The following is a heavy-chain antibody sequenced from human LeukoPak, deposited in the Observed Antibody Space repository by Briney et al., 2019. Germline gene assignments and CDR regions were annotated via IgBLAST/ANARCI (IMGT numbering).Heavy chain of an antibody. CDR3: ARDQGGQQPEYFQH. CDR2: ISSSSSYI. Sequence: GGSLRLSCAASGFTFSSYAMSWVRQAPGKGLEWVSSISSSSSYIYYADSVKGRFTISRDNAKNSLYLQMNSLRAEDTAVYYCARDQGGQQPEYFQHWGQGTLVTVSS. J-gene: IGHJ1*01. CDR1: GFTFSSYA. D-gene: IGHD6-13*01. V-gene: IGHV3-21*01.